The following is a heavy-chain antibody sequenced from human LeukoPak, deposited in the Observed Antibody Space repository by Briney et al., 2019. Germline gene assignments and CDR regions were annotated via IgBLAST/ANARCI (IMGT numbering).Heavy chain of an antibody. D-gene: IGHD1-14*01. CDR2: IYYTGGET. CDR1: GGSINNYY. J-gene: IGHJ3*02. CDR3: ARQPGGTAAFDI. V-gene: IGHV4-59*08. Sequence: SETLSLTCTVSGGSINNYYWSWIRQPPGKGLEWIGYIYYTGGETNYNPSLKSRLTISVDTSKNQFSLVLTSVTAADTAVYYCARQPGGTAAFDIWAQGTMVTVSS.